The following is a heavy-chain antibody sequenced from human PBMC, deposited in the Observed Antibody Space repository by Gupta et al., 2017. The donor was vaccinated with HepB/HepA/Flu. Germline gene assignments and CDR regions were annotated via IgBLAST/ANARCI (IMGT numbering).Heavy chain of an antibody. CDR1: GFTFSGYA. CDR2: ISSNGGST. CDR3: ARGVIAAAGYFDY. D-gene: IGHD6-13*01. Sequence: EVQLVESGGGLVQPGGSLSLSCSAPGFTFSGYALPCVRQAPGKGLEYVSAISSNGGSTYYANSVKDRFTISRDNSKNTLYLQMGSLRAEDMPVYYCARGVIAAAGYFDYWGQGTLVTVSS. V-gene: IGHV3-64*01. J-gene: IGHJ4*02.